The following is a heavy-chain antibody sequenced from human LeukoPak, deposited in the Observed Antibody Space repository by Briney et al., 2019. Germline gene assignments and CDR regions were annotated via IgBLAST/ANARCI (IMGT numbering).Heavy chain of an antibody. CDR1: GGSISSYY. Sequence: SETLSLTCTVSGGSISSYYWSWIRQPPGKGLEWIGYIYYSGRINYNPSLKSRVTISVDTSKNQFSLKLSSVTAADTAVYYCARLNYYDSTADAFDIWGQGTMVTVSS. V-gene: IGHV4-59*12. CDR3: ARLNYYDSTADAFDI. CDR2: IYYSGRI. D-gene: IGHD3-22*01. J-gene: IGHJ3*02.